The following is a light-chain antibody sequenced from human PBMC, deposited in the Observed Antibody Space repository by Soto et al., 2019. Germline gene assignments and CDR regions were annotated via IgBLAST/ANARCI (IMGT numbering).Light chain of an antibody. CDR2: LGS. CDR1: QSLLHSNGYNY. J-gene: IGKJ4*01. Sequence: DIVMTQSPLSLPVTPGEPASISCRSSQSLLHSNGYNYLDWYLQKPGQSPQLLIYLGSNRASGVPYRFSGSGSGTDFTLKISRVEAEDVGVYYCMQALQTPLTFGGVTKVEIK. V-gene: IGKV2-28*01. CDR3: MQALQTPLT.